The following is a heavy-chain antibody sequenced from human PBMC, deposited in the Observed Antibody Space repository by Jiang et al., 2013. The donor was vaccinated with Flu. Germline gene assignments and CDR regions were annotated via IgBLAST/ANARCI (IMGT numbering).Heavy chain of an antibody. Sequence: VLLKPSETLSLTCAVYGGSFSGYYWSWIRQPPGKGLEWIGEINHSGSTNYNPSLKSRVTISVDTSKNQFSLKLSSVTAADTAVYYCARGGLSGGSSGSRWFDPWGQGTLVTVSS. CDR2: INHSGST. CDR1: GGSFSGYY. J-gene: IGHJ5*02. V-gene: IGHV4-34*01. D-gene: IGHD3-22*01. CDR3: ARGGLSGGSSGSRWFDP.